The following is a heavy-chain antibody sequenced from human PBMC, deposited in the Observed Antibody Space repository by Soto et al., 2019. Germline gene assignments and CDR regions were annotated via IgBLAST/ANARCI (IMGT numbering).Heavy chain of an antibody. J-gene: IGHJ4*02. CDR3: ARVKATLYRHYYFDY. V-gene: IGHV4-30-4*01. CDR1: GGTINSGDYF. D-gene: IGHD5-12*01. Sequence: SETLSLTCSVSGGTINSGDYFWSWIRQPPGKGLEWIGSIFYTGSTYYSPSLKSRASMSMDTSKNLFSPRLRSLTAAESAVYFCARVKATLYRHYYFDYWGQGTPVTVYS. CDR2: IFYTGST.